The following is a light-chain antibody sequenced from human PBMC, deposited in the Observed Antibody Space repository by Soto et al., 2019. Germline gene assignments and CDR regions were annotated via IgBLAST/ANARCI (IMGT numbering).Light chain of an antibody. CDR3: QQRSNWPWT. CDR2: DAS. CDR1: QSVSSY. J-gene: IGKJ1*01. Sequence: EIVLTQPPATLSLSPGERATLSCRASQSVSSYLAWYQQKPGQAPRLLIYDASNRATGIPARFSGSGSGTDSTLTISSLEPEDFAVYYCQQRSNWPWTFGQGTKVEIK. V-gene: IGKV3-11*01.